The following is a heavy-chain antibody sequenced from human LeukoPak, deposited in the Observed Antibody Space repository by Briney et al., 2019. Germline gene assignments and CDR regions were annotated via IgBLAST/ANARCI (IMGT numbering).Heavy chain of an antibody. J-gene: IGHJ4*02. CDR2: IYYSGST. V-gene: IGHV4-59*01. CDR1: GGSISSYY. Sequence: SETLSLTCTVSGGSISSYYWSWIRQPPGKGLEWIGYIYYSGSTNYNPSLKSRVTISVDTSKNQFSLKLSSVTAADTAVYYCATTGYSSSEPLDYWGQGTLVTASS. CDR3: ATTGYSSSEPLDY. D-gene: IGHD6-13*01.